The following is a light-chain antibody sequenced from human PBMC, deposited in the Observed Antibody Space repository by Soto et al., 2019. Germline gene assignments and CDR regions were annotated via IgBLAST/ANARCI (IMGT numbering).Light chain of an antibody. J-gene: IGLJ3*02. V-gene: IGLV1-47*02. CDR1: SSSIGSNY. CDR2: SNN. CDR3: VAWDDSLSAWV. Sequence: QAVVTQPPSASGTPGQRVTISCSGSSSSIGSNYVYWYQQLPGTAPKLLIYSNNQRPSGVPDRFSGSKSATSASLAISGLRSEDEADYYCVAWDDSLSAWVFGGGTKLTVL.